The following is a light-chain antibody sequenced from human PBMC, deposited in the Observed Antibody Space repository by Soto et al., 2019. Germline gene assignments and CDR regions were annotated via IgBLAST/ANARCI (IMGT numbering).Light chain of an antibody. CDR1: QSVSSSY. CDR3: QQDYNLPGT. J-gene: IGKJ1*01. CDR2: GAS. V-gene: IGKV3D-7*01. Sequence: PGYRVTLSCRASQSVSSSYLTWYQQKPGQAPRLLIYGASTRATSIPARFSGSGSGTDFTLTISSLQPEDFAVYYCQQDYNLPGTVGQGTKVDSK.